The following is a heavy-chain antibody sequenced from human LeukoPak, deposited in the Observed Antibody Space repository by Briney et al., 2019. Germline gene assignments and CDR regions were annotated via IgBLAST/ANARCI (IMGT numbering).Heavy chain of an antibody. Sequence: GGSLRLSCAASGFTFSSYWMSWVRQAPGKGLEWVANIKQDGSEKYYVDSVKGRFTISRDNAKNSLYLQMNSLRAEDTAVYYCARFPSAPYGDYFDYWGQGTLATVSS. CDR3: ARFPSAPYGDYFDY. CDR2: IKQDGSEK. D-gene: IGHD4-17*01. CDR1: GFTFSSYW. J-gene: IGHJ4*02. V-gene: IGHV3-7*01.